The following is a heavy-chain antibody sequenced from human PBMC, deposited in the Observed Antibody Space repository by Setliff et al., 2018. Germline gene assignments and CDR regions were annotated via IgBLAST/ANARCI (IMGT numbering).Heavy chain of an antibody. CDR1: GGAFSSYG. D-gene: IGHD5-18*01. J-gene: IGHJ6*03. CDR3: AREGVDTRSSTDYRYYMDV. Sequence: ASVKVSCKASGGAFSSYGISWVRQAPGQGLEWLGGTIPNFGTTNYAQEFQGRVTIITDESTSTAYMELSSLRFEDTAVYYCAREGVDTRSSTDYRYYMDVWGKGTTVTVSS. V-gene: IGHV1-69*05. CDR2: TIPNFGTT.